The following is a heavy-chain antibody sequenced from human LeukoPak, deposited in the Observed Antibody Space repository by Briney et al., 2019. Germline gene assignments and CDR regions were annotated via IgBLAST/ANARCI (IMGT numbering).Heavy chain of an antibody. D-gene: IGHD3-22*01. V-gene: IGHV3-23*01. Sequence: GGSLRLSCAASGFPFSSYAMSWVRQAPGKGLEWGSAISGSGGTTYFADSVKGRFTISRDNSKNTLYLQMNTLRAEDTAVYYCAKGVYYYDSSAYYYTYYFDYWGQGTLVTVSS. CDR3: AKGVYYYDSSAYYYTYYFDY. CDR2: ISGSGGTT. J-gene: IGHJ4*02. CDR1: GFPFSSYA.